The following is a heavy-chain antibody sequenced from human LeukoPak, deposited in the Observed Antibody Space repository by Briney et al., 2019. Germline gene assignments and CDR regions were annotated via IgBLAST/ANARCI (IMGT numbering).Heavy chain of an antibody. J-gene: IGHJ5*02. CDR1: GFTFSSYE. CDR2: ISSSGGTI. CDR3: ARDRRWFDH. V-gene: IGHV3-48*03. Sequence: GGSLRLSCAASGFTFSSYEMNWVRQAPGKGLEWVSYISSSGGTIYYADSVKGRFTIPRDNAKNSLYLQMNSLEADDTAVYYCARDRRWFDHWGQGTLVTVSS.